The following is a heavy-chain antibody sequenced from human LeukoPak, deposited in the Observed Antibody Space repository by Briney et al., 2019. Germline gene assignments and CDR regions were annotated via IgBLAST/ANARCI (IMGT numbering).Heavy chain of an antibody. CDR1: GFTFNSYW. CDR2: IDPDGSEK. V-gene: IGHV3-7*01. CDR3: ARIYYFGDNNWRYFDN. D-gene: IGHD3-10*01. Sequence: VRSLRLSCAASGFTFNSYWMSWVRQAPGKGLEWVANIDPDGSEKQYGDSVKGRFTTSRDNAKNSLYLQMNSLRAEDTAIYYCARIYYFGDNNWRYFDNWGQGTLVTVSS. J-gene: IGHJ4*02.